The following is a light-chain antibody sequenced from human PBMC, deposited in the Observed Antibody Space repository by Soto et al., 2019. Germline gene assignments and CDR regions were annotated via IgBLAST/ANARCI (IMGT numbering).Light chain of an antibody. J-gene: IGLJ3*02. CDR2: STS. V-gene: IGLV8-61*01. CDR1: SGSVSTRYY. CDR3: AAWDDSLNGRV. Sequence: QTVVTQEPSFSVSPGGTVTLTCGVSSGSVSTRYYPSWYQQTPGQASRTLIYSTSTRSSGVPDRFSGSKSGTSASLAISGLQSEDEADYYCAAWDDSLNGRVFGGGTKLTVL.